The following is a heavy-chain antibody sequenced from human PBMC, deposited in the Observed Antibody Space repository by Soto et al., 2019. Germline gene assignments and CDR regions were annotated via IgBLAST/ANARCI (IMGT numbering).Heavy chain of an antibody. D-gene: IGHD6-19*01. J-gene: IGHJ4*02. CDR2: ISGSGVST. CDR3: AKEVGYSSRYDYFDY. V-gene: IGHV3-23*01. Sequence: GGSLRLSCAASGFTFSSYAMSWVRQAPGKGLEWVSGISGSGVSTHYADSVKGRFTISRDNSKNTLYLQMNSLRAEDTAVYYCAKEVGYSSRYDYFDYWGPGTPVTVSS. CDR1: GFTFSSYA.